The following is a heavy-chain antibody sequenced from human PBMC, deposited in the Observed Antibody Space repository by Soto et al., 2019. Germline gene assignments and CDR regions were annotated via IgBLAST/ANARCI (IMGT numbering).Heavy chain of an antibody. D-gene: IGHD6-13*01. CDR2: INSDGSST. J-gene: IGHJ6*03. Sequence: PGGSLRLSCAASGFTFSSYWMHWVRQAPGKGLVWVSRINSDGSSTSYADSVKGRFTISIDNAKNTLYLQMNSLRAEDTAVYYCARVVVPARGVLYSSSWYSYYYYMDVWGKGTTVTVSS. V-gene: IGHV3-74*01. CDR3: ARVVVPARGVLYSSSWYSYYYYMDV. CDR1: GFTFSSYW.